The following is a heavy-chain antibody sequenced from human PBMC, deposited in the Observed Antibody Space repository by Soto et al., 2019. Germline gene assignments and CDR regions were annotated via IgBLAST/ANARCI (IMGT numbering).Heavy chain of an antibody. J-gene: IGHJ4*02. CDR1: GGSISSYY. Sequence: SETLSLTCTVSGGSISSYYWSWIRQPPGKGLEWIGYIYYSGSTNYNPSLKSRVTISVDTSKNQFSLKLSSVTAADTAVYYCARRRNFDYWGQGTLVTVS. V-gene: IGHV4-59*01. CDR2: IYYSGST. CDR3: ARRRNFDY.